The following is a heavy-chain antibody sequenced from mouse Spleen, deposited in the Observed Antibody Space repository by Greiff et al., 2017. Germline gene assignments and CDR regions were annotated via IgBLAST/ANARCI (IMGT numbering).Heavy chain of an antibody. J-gene: IGHJ1*03. V-gene: IGHV5-16*01. CDR3: ARNPIPDYGSSYWYFDV. Sequence: EVKLVESEGGLVQPGSSMKLSCTASGFTFSDYYMAWVRQVPEKGLEWVANINYDGSSTYYLDSLKSRFIISRDNAKNILYLQMSSLKSEDTATYYCARNPIPDYGSSYWYFDVWGTGTTVTVSS. D-gene: IGHD1-1*01. CDR1: GFTFSDYY. CDR2: INYDGSST.